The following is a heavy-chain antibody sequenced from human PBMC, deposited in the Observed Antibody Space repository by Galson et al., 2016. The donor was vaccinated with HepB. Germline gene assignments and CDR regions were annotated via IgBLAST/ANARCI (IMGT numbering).Heavy chain of an antibody. J-gene: IGHJ3*02. CDR2: ISPYSGGT. CDR3: AREKGPRTEAFDI. Sequence: SVKLSCKASGYTFTGYSINWVRQAPGKGPEWLGRISPYSGGTNYAQKLQGRVTMTRDTSISTAYMEVSRMTSDDTAVYYCAREKGPRTEAFDIWGQGTMVTVSS. V-gene: IGHV1-2*06. D-gene: IGHD1-1*01. CDR1: GYTFTGYS.